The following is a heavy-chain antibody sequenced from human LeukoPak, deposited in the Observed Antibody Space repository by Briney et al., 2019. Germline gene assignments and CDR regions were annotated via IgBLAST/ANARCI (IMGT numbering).Heavy chain of an antibody. CDR3: ARNYYDSSVLDY. J-gene: IGHJ4*02. CDR1: GFTFSDYW. Sequence: GGSLRLSCVVSGFTFSDYWMSWVRQAPGKGLEWVANIKQDGSEKYYVDSVKGRFTISRDNAKNSLYLQMNSLRAEDTAVYYCARNYYDSSVLDYWGQGTPVTVSS. V-gene: IGHV3-7*01. CDR2: IKQDGSEK. D-gene: IGHD3-22*01.